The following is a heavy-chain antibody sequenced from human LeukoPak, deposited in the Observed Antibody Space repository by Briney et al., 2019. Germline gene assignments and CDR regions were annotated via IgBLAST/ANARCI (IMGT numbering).Heavy chain of an antibody. D-gene: IGHD2-2*01. J-gene: IGHJ6*03. V-gene: IGHV3-30*18. CDR1: GFTFSSYG. CDR3: AKDRLPLGYCSSTSCSMPYYYYYMDV. CDR2: IWYGGSNK. Sequence: PGRSLRLSCAASGFTFSSYGMHWVRQAPGKGLEWVAVIWYGGSNKYYADSVKGRFTISRDNSKNTLYLQMNSLRAEDTAVYHCAKDRLPLGYCSSTSCSMPYYYYYMDVWGKGTTVTVSS.